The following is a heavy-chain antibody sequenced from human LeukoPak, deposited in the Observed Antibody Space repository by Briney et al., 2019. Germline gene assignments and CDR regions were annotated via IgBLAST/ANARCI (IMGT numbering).Heavy chain of an antibody. CDR3: ARDNSVGDIAWWFDP. Sequence: GASVKVSCKASGYTFTTYYIHWVRQAPGQGLEWMGMINPRGGSTTYPQKFQGRLTMTRDMSTRTVYMELSSLRSEDTAVYYCARDNSVGDIAWWFDPWGQGTPVTVSS. V-gene: IGHV1-46*01. CDR2: INPRGGST. J-gene: IGHJ5*02. CDR1: GYTFTTYY. D-gene: IGHD3-10*01.